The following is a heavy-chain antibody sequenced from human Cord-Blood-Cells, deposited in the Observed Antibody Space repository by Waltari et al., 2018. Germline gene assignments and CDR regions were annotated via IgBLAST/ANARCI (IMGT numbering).Heavy chain of an antibody. CDR3: ATNSGYDAFDI. D-gene: IGHD5-12*01. CDR1: GGSISSSSYY. J-gene: IGHJ3*02. Sequence: QLQLQESGPGLVKPSETLSLTCTVSGGSISSSSYYWGWDRQPPGKGREWIGRIYYSGGTYNNPTLKSRVTISVATSKNQFSRKLSSVTAADTAVYYCATNSGYDAFDIWGQGTMVTVSS. V-gene: IGHV4-39*07. CDR2: IYYSGGT.